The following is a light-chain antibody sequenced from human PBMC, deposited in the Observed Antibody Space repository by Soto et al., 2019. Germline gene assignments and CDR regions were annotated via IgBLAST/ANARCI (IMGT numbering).Light chain of an antibody. V-gene: IGLV1-44*01. J-gene: IGLJ3*02. CDR2: SNN. Sequence: QSVLTQPPSASGTPGQRVTISCSGSSSNIGSNTVNWYQQLPGTAPKLLIYSNNQRPSGVPDRFSGSKSGTSASLAISGRQSEDEADYYCAAWDASLNGWVFGGGIKLTVL. CDR3: AAWDASLNGWV. CDR1: SSNIGSNT.